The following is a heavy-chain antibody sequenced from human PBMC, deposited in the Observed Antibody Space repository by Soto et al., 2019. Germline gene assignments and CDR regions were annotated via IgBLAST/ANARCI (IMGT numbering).Heavy chain of an antibody. Sequence: QVQLVQSGAEVKKPGASVKVSCKASGYTFTSYDINWVRQATGQGLEWMGWMNPNSGNTGYAQKLRGRVTMTRNTSISTADMELSSLRSEDTAVYYCARERTGTTSMDVWGQGTTVTVSS. CDR2: MNPNSGNT. CDR1: GYTFTSYD. J-gene: IGHJ6*02. D-gene: IGHD1-1*01. V-gene: IGHV1-8*01. CDR3: ARERTGTTSMDV.